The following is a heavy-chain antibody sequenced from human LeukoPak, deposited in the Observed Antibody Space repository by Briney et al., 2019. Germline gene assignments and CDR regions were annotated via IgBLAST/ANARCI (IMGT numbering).Heavy chain of an antibody. J-gene: IGHJ4*02. Sequence: ASVKVSCKASGYTFTGYYMHWVRQAPGQGLEWMGRINPNSGGTNYAQKFQGRVTMTRDTSISTAYMELSRLRSDDTAVYYCVRELARSGSYYSDYWGQGTLVTVSS. CDR1: GYTFTGYY. D-gene: IGHD1-26*01. CDR3: VRELARSGSYYSDY. CDR2: INPNSGGT. V-gene: IGHV1-2*06.